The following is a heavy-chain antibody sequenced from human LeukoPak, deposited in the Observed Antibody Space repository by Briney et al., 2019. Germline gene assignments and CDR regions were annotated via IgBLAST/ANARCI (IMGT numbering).Heavy chain of an antibody. CDR3: YRRACSSTSCYPY. J-gene: IGHJ4*02. V-gene: IGHV1-69*05. CDR1: GGTFSSYA. Sequence: SVKVSCKASGGTFSSYAISWVRQAPGQGLEWMGGIIPIFGTANYAQKFQGRVTITTDESTSTAYMELSSLRSEDTAVYYCYRRACSSTSCYPYWGQGTLVTVSS. CDR2: IIPIFGTA. D-gene: IGHD2-2*01.